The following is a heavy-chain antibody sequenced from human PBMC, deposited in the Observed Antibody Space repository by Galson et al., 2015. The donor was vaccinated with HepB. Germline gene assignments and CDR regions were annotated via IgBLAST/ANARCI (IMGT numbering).Heavy chain of an antibody. V-gene: IGHV3-30*03. J-gene: IGHJ3*02. CDR1: GFTFSRYG. Sequence: SLRLSCAASGFTFSRYGMHWVRQAPGKGLEWVAVISYDGSNKYYADSVKGRFTISRDNSKNTLYLQMNSLRAGDTAVYYCARFSSDDLDIWGQGTMVTVSS. D-gene: IGHD2/OR15-2a*01. CDR3: ARFSSDDLDI. CDR2: ISYDGSNK.